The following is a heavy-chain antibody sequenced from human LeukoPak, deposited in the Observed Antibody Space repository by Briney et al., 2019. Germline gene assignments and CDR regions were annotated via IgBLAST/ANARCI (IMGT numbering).Heavy chain of an antibody. D-gene: IGHD2-2*02. J-gene: IGHJ4*02. Sequence: GGSLRLSCAASGFTVSSNYMSWVRQAPGKGLEWVSVIYSGGSTYYADSVKGRFTISRDNAKNSLYLQMNSLRAEDTAVYYCARDRCSSTSCYSPFDYWGQGTLVTVSS. V-gene: IGHV3-53*01. CDR3: ARDRCSSTSCYSPFDY. CDR1: GFTVSSNY. CDR2: IYSGGST.